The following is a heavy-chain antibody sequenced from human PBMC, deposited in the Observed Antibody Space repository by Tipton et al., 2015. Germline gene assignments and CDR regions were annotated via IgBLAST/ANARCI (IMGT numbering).Heavy chain of an antibody. CDR2: IYYTGDT. D-gene: IGHD3-22*01. CDR3: ARGGAGYYYDSVGYLS. CDR1: GASVRSNY. Sequence: TLSLTCTVSGASVRSNYWNWFRQPPGKGLDWIGNIYYTGDTNYNPSLKSRVTISMDTSKNQFSLKLSSVTAADTAVYYCARGGAGYYYDSVGYLSWGQGTLVTVSS. J-gene: IGHJ5*02. V-gene: IGHV4-59*02.